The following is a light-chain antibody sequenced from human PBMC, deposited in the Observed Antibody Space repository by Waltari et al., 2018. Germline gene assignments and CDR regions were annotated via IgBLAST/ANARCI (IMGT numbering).Light chain of an antibody. Sequence: SFELTQPPSVSMSPGQTASITCSGDILGNKYASWYQHKPGQSPLLVIYQDTKRPSGIPERFSGSKSGNAATLTISGTQAMDEADYYCQALGTGAWVFGGG. CDR3: QALGTGAWV. CDR1: ILGNKY. CDR2: QDT. J-gene: IGLJ3*02. V-gene: IGLV3-1*01.